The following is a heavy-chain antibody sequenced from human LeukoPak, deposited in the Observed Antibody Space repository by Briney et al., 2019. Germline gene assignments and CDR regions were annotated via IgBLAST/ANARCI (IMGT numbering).Heavy chain of an antibody. CDR3: ARRFYYDSSGYRDAFDI. V-gene: IGHV4-39*01. CDR1: GGSISSSSYY. Sequence: SETLSLTCTVSGGSISSSSYYWGWIRQPPGKGLEWIGSIYYSGSTYYNPSLKSRVTISVDTSKNQFSLKLSSVTAADTAAYYCARRFYYDSSGYRDAFDIWGQGTMVTVSS. CDR2: IYYSGST. J-gene: IGHJ3*02. D-gene: IGHD3-22*01.